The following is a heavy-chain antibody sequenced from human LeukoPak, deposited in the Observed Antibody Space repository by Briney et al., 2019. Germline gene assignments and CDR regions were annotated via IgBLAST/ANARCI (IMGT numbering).Heavy chain of an antibody. D-gene: IGHD6-19*01. J-gene: IGHJ6*02. CDR1: GFTFSSYS. Sequence: GGSLRLSCAASGFTFSSYSMNWVRQAPGKGLEWVSSISSSSSYIYYADSVKGRFTISRDNAKNSLYLQMNSLRAEDTAVYYCARDQDLMGGSGWYYGMDVWGQGTTVTVSS. V-gene: IGHV3-21*01. CDR3: ARDQDLMGGSGWYYGMDV. CDR2: ISSSSSYI.